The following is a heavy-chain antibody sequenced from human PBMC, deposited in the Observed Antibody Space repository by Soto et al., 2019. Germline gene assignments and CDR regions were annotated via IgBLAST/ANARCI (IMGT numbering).Heavy chain of an antibody. CDR1: GFTFSSYA. V-gene: IGHV3-23*01. CDR2: ISGSGGST. CDR3: ARLIVVVITTLGFDY. Sequence: PAGSLRLSCAASGFTFSSYAMSWVFQAQGKGLEWVSAISGSGGSTYYADSVKGRFTISRDNSKNTLYLQMNSLRAEDTAVYYCARLIVVVITTLGFDYWGQGTLVTVSS. J-gene: IGHJ4*02. D-gene: IGHD3-22*01.